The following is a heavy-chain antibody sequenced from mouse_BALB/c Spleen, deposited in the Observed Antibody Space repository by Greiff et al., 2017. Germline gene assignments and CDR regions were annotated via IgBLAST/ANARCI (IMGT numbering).Heavy chain of an antibody. V-gene: IGHV1-9*01. CDR1: GHTFSSYW. D-gene: IGHD1-1*01. J-gene: IGHJ2*01. CDR3: ARRGTTGVDD. Sequence: QVQLQQSGAELMKPGASVKISCKATGHTFSSYWIAWVKQRPGHGLEWIGAILPRSGSTNYNEKFKGKATVTADKTSNTAYMQLSSLTSEDSAVFYCARRGTTGVDDWGEGTTLTVSS. CDR2: ILPRSGST.